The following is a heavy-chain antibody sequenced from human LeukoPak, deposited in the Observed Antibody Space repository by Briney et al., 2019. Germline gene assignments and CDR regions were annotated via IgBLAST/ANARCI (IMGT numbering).Heavy chain of an antibody. V-gene: IGHV1-46*01. CDR3: ARDLLPNYDSSGNYSPFDY. CDR1: GYTFTSYY. Sequence: ASAKVSCKASGYTFTSYYMHWVRQAPGQGLEWMGIINPSGGSTSYAQKFQGRVTMTRDTSTSTVYMELSSLRSEDTAVYYCARDLLPNYDSSGNYSPFDYWGQGTLVTVSS. D-gene: IGHD3-22*01. J-gene: IGHJ4*02. CDR2: INPSGGST.